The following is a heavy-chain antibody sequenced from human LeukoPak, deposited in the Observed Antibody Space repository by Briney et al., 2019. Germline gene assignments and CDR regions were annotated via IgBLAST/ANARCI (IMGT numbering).Heavy chain of an antibody. Sequence: SETLSLTCTVSGGSISSYYWGWIRQPLGKGLEWIGYIYYSGSTNYNPSLKSRVTISVDTSKNQFSLKLSSVTAADTAVYYCARLGVAAPDAFDIWGQGTMVTVSS. CDR1: GGSISSYY. J-gene: IGHJ3*02. D-gene: IGHD2-15*01. CDR2: IYYSGST. V-gene: IGHV4-59*08. CDR3: ARLGVAAPDAFDI.